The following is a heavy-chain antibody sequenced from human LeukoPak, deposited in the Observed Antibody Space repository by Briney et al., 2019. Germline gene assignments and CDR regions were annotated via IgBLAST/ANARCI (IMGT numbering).Heavy chain of an antibody. CDR3: AKRGVVIRVILVGFHKEAYYFDS. D-gene: IGHD3-22*01. CDR2: ISGSGGNT. Sequence: GGSLRLSCAVSGITLSNYGMSWVRQAPGKGLEWVSGISGSGGNTYYADSVKGRFTISRDNSKNTLYLQMNSLRAEDTAVYFCAKRGVVIRVILVGFHKEAYYFDSRGQGALVTVSS. J-gene: IGHJ4*02. CDR1: GITLSNYG. V-gene: IGHV3-23*01.